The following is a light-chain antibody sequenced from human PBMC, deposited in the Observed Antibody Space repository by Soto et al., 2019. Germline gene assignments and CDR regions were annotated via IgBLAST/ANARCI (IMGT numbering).Light chain of an antibody. Sequence: DIVMTQSPDSLAVSLGERATINCKSSQSVLYSSNNKNYLAWYQQKPGQPPKLLIYWASTRESGVPDRVSGSGSGTDFTITISSLQAEDVAVYYCQQYYRPWTFGQGTKVEIK. J-gene: IGKJ1*01. V-gene: IGKV4-1*01. CDR2: WAS. CDR1: QSVLYSSNNKNY. CDR3: QQYYRPWT.